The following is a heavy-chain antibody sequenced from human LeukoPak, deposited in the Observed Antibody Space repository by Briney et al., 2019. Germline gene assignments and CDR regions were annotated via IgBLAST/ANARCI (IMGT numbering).Heavy chain of an antibody. J-gene: IGHJ4*02. Sequence: SGGSLRLSCAASGFTFTSFAMSWVRQAPGKGLEWVSGITASAHIKYYADSVKGRFSISRDNSNNTLYLQISGLRADDTAVYYCAKGRGTTVTAAANYWGQGTLVTVSS. CDR3: AKGRGTTVTAAANY. V-gene: IGHV3-23*01. CDR1: GFTFTSFA. CDR2: ITASAHIK. D-gene: IGHD4-17*01.